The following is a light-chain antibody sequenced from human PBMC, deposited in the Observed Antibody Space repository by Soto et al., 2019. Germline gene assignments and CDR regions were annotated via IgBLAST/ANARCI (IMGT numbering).Light chain of an antibody. CDR2: DAS. V-gene: IGKV1-5*01. J-gene: IGKJ1*01. CDR1: QSISNW. Sequence: DVQMTQSPSTLSASVGDRVTITCRASQSISNWFAWYQQKPGKAPKLLIYDASNLESGVPSRFSGSGSGTEFTLTISGLQPDDFATYYCQHYNTYSGTFGQGTKVDIK. CDR3: QHYNTYSGT.